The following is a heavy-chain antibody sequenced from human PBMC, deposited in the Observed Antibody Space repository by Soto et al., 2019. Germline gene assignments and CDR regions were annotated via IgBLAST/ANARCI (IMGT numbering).Heavy chain of an antibody. CDR1: GFTFSSYG. Sequence: PGGSLRLSCAASGFTFSSYGMHWVRQAPGKGLEWVAVISYDGSNKYYAESVKGRFTISRDNSKNTLYLQMNSLRAEDTTVYYCAKDLFFRDTPMFLVGSPVRYFDYWGRETLVTVS. D-gene: IGHD5-18*01. CDR2: ISYDGSNK. CDR3: AKDLFFRDTPMFLVGSPVRYFDY. V-gene: IGHV3-30*18. J-gene: IGHJ4*02.